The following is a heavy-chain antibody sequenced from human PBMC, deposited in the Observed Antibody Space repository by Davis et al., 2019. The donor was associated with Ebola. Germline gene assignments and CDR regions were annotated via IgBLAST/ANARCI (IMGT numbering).Heavy chain of an antibody. Sequence: GESLKISCAASGFIFSNFGMYWVRQAPGKGLEWVGIISYDGSDIKYGDSVKGRFTISRDNSKNTLFLQMSSLTSDDTAVYYCAKLVGVTGTADDFDLWGHGTMVTVSS. CDR1: GFIFSNFG. D-gene: IGHD1-1*01. J-gene: IGHJ3*01. V-gene: IGHV3-30*18. CDR3: AKLVGVTGTADDFDL. CDR2: ISYDGSDI.